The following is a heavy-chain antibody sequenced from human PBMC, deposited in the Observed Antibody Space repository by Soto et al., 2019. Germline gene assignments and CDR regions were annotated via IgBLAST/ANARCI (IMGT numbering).Heavy chain of an antibody. CDR1: GYTFTGYY. CDR3: AREVWLEGNASFDF. V-gene: IGHV1-2*04. Sequence: QVQLVQSGAEVKKPGASVKVSCMASGYTFTGYYMHWVRQAPGQGLEWMGWINPNSGGTNYAQKFQGWVTMTRDTSISTAYMELSRLRSDDTAVYYCAREVWLEGNASFDFWVQGSLVTVSS. J-gene: IGHJ4*02. CDR2: INPNSGGT. D-gene: IGHD6-19*01.